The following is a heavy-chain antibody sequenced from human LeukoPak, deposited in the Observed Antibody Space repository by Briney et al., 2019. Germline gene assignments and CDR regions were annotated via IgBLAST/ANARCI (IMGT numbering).Heavy chain of an antibody. D-gene: IGHD2-2*01. V-gene: IGHV4-61*02. CDR2: IYTSGST. J-gene: IGHJ5*02. Sequence: PXGXXLXXIGRIYTSGSTNYNPTLKSRVTISVDTSKNQFSLKLSSVTAADTAVYYCARVVPAAWFDPWGQGTLVTVSS. CDR3: ARVVPAAWFDP.